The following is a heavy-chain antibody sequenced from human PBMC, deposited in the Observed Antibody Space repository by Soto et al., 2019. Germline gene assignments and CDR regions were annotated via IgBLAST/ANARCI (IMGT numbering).Heavy chain of an antibody. CDR3: TRDSYEDYYYDY. D-gene: IGHD3-3*01. Sequence: APVKVSCKASGYTLTRYYIHWVRQAPGQGLEWMGVINPGGGRTDYAQKFQGTVTMTRDTSTSTVYMELRSLRSEDTAVYYCTRDSYEDYYYDYWGQGTLVTVSS. CDR2: INPGGGRT. V-gene: IGHV1-46*03. CDR1: GYTLTRYY. J-gene: IGHJ4*02.